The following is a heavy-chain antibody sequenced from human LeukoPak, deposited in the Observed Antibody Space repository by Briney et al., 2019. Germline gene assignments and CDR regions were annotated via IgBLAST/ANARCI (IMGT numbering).Heavy chain of an antibody. CDR2: ISYDGSNK. Sequence: PGGSLRLSCAASGFTFSSYAMHWVRQAPGKGLEWVAVISYDGSNKYYADSVKGRFTISRDNSKNTLYLQMNSLRAEDTAVYYCAREIADTTMIRGYYYGMDVWGQGTTVTVSS. CDR3: AREIADTTMIRGYYYGMDV. D-gene: IGHD5-18*01. V-gene: IGHV3-30-3*01. CDR1: GFTFSSYA. J-gene: IGHJ6*02.